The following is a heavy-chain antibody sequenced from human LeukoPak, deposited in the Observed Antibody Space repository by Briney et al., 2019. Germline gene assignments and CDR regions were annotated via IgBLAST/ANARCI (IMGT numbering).Heavy chain of an antibody. V-gene: IGHV3-23*01. CDR2: ISGSGGST. J-gene: IGHJ4*02. CDR1: GFTFDDYG. Sequence: WGSLRLSCAASGFTFDDYGMSWVRQAPGKGLEWVSAISGSGGSTYYADSVKGRFTISRDNSKNTLYLQMNSLRAEDTAVYYCAKEGLTSSGYYIRWGQGTLVTVSS. CDR3: AKEGLTSSGYYIR. D-gene: IGHD3-22*01.